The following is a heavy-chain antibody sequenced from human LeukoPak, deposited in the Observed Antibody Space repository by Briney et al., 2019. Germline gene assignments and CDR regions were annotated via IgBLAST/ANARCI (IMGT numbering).Heavy chain of an antibody. J-gene: IGHJ5*02. CDR3: ARHLPSAWIDP. V-gene: IGHV4-59*01. Sequence: PSETLSLTCTVSGGSISSYYWSWIRRPPGKGLEWIGYIYYSGSTNYNPSLKSRVTISVDTSKNQFSLKLSSVTAADTSVYYWARHLPSAWIDPWGEGTLVTVSS. CDR1: GGSISSYY. CDR2: IYYSGST.